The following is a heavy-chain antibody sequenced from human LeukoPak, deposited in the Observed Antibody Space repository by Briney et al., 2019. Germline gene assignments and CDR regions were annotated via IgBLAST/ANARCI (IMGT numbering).Heavy chain of an antibody. D-gene: IGHD1-26*01. V-gene: IGHV3-53*01. CDR2: IYSDNT. CDR1: GFTVSSNS. J-gene: IGHJ6*03. CDR3: AGYDGSYPYYMDV. Sequence: PGGSLRLSCTVSGFTVSSNSMSWVRQAPGKGLEWVSFIYSDNTHYSDSVKGRFTISRDNSKNTLYLQMNSLRAEDTAVYYCAGYDGSYPYYMDVWGKGTTVTISS.